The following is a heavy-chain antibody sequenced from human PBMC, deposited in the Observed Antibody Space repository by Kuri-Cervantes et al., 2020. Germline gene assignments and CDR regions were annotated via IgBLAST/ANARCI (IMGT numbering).Heavy chain of an antibody. CDR2: ISWNGGGV. CDR3: ARVYRNDYGSGPRGTFDP. J-gene: IGHJ5*02. D-gene: IGHD3-10*01. CDR1: GFSFEDYA. V-gene: IGHV3-9*01. Sequence: SLKISCAASGFSFEDYAMHWVRQVPGKGLEWVSGISWNGGGVGYAVSVKGRFTISRDNAKNSLYLQMNSLRAEDTAVYYCARVYRNDYGSGPRGTFDPWGQGTLVTVSS.